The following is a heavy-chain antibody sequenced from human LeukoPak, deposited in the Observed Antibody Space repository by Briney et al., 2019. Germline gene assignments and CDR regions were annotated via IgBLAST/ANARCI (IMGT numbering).Heavy chain of an antibody. CDR1: GFTFSTYA. Sequence: PGGSLRLSCAASGFTFSTYAMNWVRQAPGKGLEWVSIITGSGGSTFYADSVKGQFTISRDNSKNTLYLQMNSLRVEDTAVYYCAKGLEGTRFDPWGQGTLVTVSS. V-gene: IGHV3-23*01. J-gene: IGHJ5*02. CDR3: AKGLEGTRFDP. D-gene: IGHD3-10*01. CDR2: ITGSGGST.